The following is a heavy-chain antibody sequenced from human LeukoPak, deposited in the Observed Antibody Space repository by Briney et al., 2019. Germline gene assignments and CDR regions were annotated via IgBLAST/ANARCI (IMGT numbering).Heavy chain of an antibody. J-gene: IGHJ4*02. CDR2: INAGNGNT. CDR1: GYTFTSYA. Sequence: ASVKVSCKASGYTFTSYAMHWVRQDPGQRLEWMGWINAGNGNTKYSQKFQGRVTITRDTSASTAYMELSSLRSEDTAVYYCARVSSSGWSYYFDYWGQGTLVTVSS. D-gene: IGHD6-19*01. V-gene: IGHV1-3*01. CDR3: ARVSSSGWSYYFDY.